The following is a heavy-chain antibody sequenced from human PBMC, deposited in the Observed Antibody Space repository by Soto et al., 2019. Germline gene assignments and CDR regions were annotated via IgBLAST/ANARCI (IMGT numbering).Heavy chain of an antibody. CDR2: INHSGST. V-gene: IGHV4-34*01. Sequence: QVQLQQWGAGLLKPSETLSLTCAVYGGSFSGYYWSWIRQPPGKGLEWIGEINHSGSTNYNPSPKTRVTISVDTTKSQLYQELSSVTAADTAVYYGARISCYYRLVWFDPWGQGTLVTVSS. CDR3: ARISCYYRLVWFDP. CDR1: GGSFSGYY. J-gene: IGHJ5*02. D-gene: IGHD3-22*01.